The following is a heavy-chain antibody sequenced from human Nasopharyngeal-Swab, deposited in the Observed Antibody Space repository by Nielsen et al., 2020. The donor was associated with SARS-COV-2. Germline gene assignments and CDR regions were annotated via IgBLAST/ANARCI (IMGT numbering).Heavy chain of an antibody. CDR1: GDSGSSSSAA. CDR3: ARARGAYGDYYYYYYTDV. CDR2: TYYRSKWYN. D-gene: IGHD4-17*01. J-gene: IGHJ6*03. Sequence: LRLSCAISGDSGSSSSAAWNWIRQSPSRGLEWLGRTYYRSKWYNDYAVSVKSRITINPDTSKNQFSLHLNSVTPEDTAVYYCARARGAYGDYYYYYYTDVWGKGTTVTVSS. V-gene: IGHV6-1*01.